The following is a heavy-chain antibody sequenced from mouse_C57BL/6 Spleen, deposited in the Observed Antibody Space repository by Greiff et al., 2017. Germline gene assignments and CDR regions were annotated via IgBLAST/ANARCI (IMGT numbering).Heavy chain of an antibody. Sequence: QVQLQQSGAELVKPGASVKLSCKASGYTFTEYTIHWVKQRSGQGLEWIGWFYPGSGSIKYNEKFKDKATLTADKSSSTVYMELSRLTSEDSAVXFCARHEDYYGSSFYWYFDVWGTGTTVTVSS. CDR3: ARHEDYYGSSFYWYFDV. J-gene: IGHJ1*03. CDR2: FYPGSGSI. D-gene: IGHD1-1*01. CDR1: GYTFTEYT. V-gene: IGHV1-62-2*01.